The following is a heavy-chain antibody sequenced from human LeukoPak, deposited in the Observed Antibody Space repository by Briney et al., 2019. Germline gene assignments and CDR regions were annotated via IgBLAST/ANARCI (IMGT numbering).Heavy chain of an antibody. CDR3: ATGGIAARFFDY. J-gene: IGHJ4*02. CDR1: GYTLTELS. V-gene: IGHV1-24*01. Sequence: ASVKVSCKVSGYTLTELSMHWVRQAPGKGLEWMGGFDPEDGETIYAQKFQGRVTMTEDTSTDTAYMELSSLRSEDTAVYYCATGGIAARFFDYWSQGTLVTVSS. D-gene: IGHD6-6*01. CDR2: FDPEDGET.